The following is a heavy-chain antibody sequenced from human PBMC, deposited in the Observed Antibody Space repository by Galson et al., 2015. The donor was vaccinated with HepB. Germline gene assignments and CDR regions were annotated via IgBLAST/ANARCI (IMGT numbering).Heavy chain of an antibody. CDR3: ARGGMATRGGPTFDY. Sequence: SVKVSCKASGYIFTTYGISWVRQAPGQGLEWMGRISTYNGNTNYAQKSQGRVTMTTDTSTNTAYMELRSLRSDDGAVYYCARGGMATRGGPTFDYWGQGTLVTVSS. CDR1: GYIFTTYG. V-gene: IGHV1-18*01. CDR2: ISTYNGNT. J-gene: IGHJ4*02. D-gene: IGHD3-16*01.